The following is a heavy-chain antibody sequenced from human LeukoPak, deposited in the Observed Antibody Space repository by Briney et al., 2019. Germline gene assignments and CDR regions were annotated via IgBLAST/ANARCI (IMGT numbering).Heavy chain of an antibody. CDR1: GGTFSSYA. J-gene: IGHJ6*03. Sequence: GASVKVSCKASGGTFSSYAISWVRQAPGQGLEWMGGIIPIFGTANYAQKFQGRVTITADESTSTAYMELSSLRSEDTAVYYCARPTGTTTGHSVYYYYYMDVRGKGTTVTVSS. V-gene: IGHV1-69*13. CDR2: IIPIFGTA. CDR3: ARPTGTTTGHSVYYYYYMDV. D-gene: IGHD1-7*01.